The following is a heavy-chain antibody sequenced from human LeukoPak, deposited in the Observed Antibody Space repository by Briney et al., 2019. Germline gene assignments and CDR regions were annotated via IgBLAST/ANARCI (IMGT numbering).Heavy chain of an antibody. CDR2: ISAYNGNT. CDR1: GYTFTSYG. CDR3: ARDSRTSSGYYRDAFDI. J-gene: IGHJ3*02. Sequence: ASLKVSCKASGYTFTSYGISWVRQAPGQGLEWMGWISAYNGNTNYAQKLQGRVTMTTDTSTSTAYMELRSLRSDDTAVYYCARDSRTSSGYYRDAFDIWGQGTMVTVSS. V-gene: IGHV1-18*01. D-gene: IGHD3-22*01.